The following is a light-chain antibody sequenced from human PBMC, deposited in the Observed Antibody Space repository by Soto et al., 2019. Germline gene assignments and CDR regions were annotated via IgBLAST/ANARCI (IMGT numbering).Light chain of an antibody. J-gene: IGKJ1*01. CDR3: QQSYSTPRT. CDR1: QSISSY. Sequence: DIQMTQSPSTLSASVGDRVTITCRASQSISSYLNWYQQKPGKAPKLLIYAASSLQSGAPSRFSGSGSGTDFTLTISSLQPEDFATYYCQQSYSTPRTFDQGTKVDIK. CDR2: AAS. V-gene: IGKV1-39*01.